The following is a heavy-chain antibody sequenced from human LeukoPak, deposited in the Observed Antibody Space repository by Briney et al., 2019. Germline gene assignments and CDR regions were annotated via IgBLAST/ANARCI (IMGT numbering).Heavy chain of an antibody. Sequence: PGGSLRLSCAASGFTFSDYWMTWVRQAPGKGLEWVANIRQDGSEKYHVDSVKGRFTISRDNAKNSVYLQMNSLRAEDTAVYYCARISCSRSGCYGVYDYWGQGSLVTVSS. CDR1: GFTFSDYW. CDR3: ARISCSRSGCYGVYDY. V-gene: IGHV3-7*01. CDR2: IRQDGSEK. D-gene: IGHD2-2*01. J-gene: IGHJ4*02.